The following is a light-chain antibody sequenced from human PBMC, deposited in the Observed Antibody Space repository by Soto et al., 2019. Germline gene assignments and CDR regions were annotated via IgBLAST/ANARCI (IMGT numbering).Light chain of an antibody. CDR3: GTWDSSLSSVL. CDR2: DNN. J-gene: IGLJ2*01. V-gene: IGLV1-51*01. Sequence: QSALTQPPSVSAAPGQKVTISCSGGTSNVGNNYVSWYQHLPGTAPKLLIYDNNKRPSGVPDRFSGSKSGTSATLGITGLQTGDEADYYCGTWDSSLSSVLFGGGTKLTVL. CDR1: TSNVGNNY.